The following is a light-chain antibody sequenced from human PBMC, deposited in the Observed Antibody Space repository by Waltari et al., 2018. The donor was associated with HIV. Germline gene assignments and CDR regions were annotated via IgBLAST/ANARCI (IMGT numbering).Light chain of an antibody. CDR2: GAS. CDR1: QSVGSNY. V-gene: IGKV3-20*01. J-gene: IGKJ3*01. CDR3: QQYGSSPLFT. Sequence: EIVLTQSPGTLSLSPGERVTLSCRASQSVGSNYLAWYQQIPGQAPRLLIYGASSRAPGIPDRFSGSGSGTDFTLTISRLEPEDFAVYYCQQYGSSPLFTFGPGTKVDIK.